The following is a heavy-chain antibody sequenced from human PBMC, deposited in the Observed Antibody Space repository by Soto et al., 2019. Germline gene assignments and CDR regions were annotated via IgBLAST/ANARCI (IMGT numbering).Heavy chain of an antibody. CDR1: GFTFSSYG. J-gene: IGHJ2*01. D-gene: IGHD5-18*01. V-gene: IGHV3-30*03. CDR3: ARHPLGGTAMVLWYFDL. CDR2: IYDGSNK. Sequence: PWGSLRLSCAASGFTFSSYGMHWVRQAPGKGLEWVAVIYDGSNKYYADSVKGRFTISRDNSKNTLYLQMKSLRAEATAVYSCARHPLGGTAMVLWYFDLWGRATLVPVSS.